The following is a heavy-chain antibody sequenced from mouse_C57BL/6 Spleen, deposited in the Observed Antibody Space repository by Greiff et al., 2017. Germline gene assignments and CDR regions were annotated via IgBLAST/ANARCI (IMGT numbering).Heavy chain of an antibody. D-gene: IGHD2-3*01. CDR1: GYTFTDYN. J-gene: IGHJ4*01. CDR2: INPNNGGT. V-gene: IGHV1-22*01. Sequence: DVQLQESGPELVKPGASVKMSCKASGYTFTDYNMHWVKQSHGKSLEWIGYINPNNGGTSYNQKFKGKATLTVNKSSSTAYMELRSLTSEDSAVYYCASEGGYDGYYDGYAMDYWGQGTSVTVSS. CDR3: ASEGGYDGYYDGYAMDY.